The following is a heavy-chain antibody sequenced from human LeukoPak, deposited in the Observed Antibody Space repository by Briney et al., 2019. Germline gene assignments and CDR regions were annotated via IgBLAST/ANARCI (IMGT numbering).Heavy chain of an antibody. D-gene: IGHD2-15*01. J-gene: IGHJ6*02. CDR3: ARDRIVVVVAATPHYYGMDV. V-gene: IGHV3-66*01. Sequence: GGSLRLSCAASGFTVSSNYMSWVRQAPGKGPEWVSVIYSGGSTYYADSVKGRFTISRDNSKNTLYLQMNSLRAEDTAVYYCARDRIVVVVAATPHYYGMDVWGQGTTVTVSS. CDR2: IYSGGST. CDR1: GFTVSSNY.